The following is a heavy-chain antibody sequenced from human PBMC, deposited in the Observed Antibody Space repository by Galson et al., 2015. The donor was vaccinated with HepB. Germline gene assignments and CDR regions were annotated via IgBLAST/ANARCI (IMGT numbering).Heavy chain of an antibody. D-gene: IGHD2-8*01. J-gene: IGHJ4*02. CDR1: GFSISNHY. CDR2: ISYDGSKK. CDR3: AREGVLTVYASFDH. Sequence: SLRLSCAASGFSISNHYINWVRQAPGKGLEWVAVISYDGSKKYYADSVKGRFTISRDNSKNTLYLQTNSLRAEDTAVYYCAREGVLTVYASFDHWGQGSLVTVSS. V-gene: IGHV3-30*03.